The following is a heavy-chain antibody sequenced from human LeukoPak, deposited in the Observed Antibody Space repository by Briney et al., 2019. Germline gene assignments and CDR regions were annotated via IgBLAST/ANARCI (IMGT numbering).Heavy chain of an antibody. D-gene: IGHD2-21*02. CDR3: ARAGGDSWYFDY. J-gene: IGHJ4*02. CDR1: GDTVSSNSAA. V-gene: IGHV6-1*01. Sequence: SQTLSLTCALSGDTVSSNSAAWNWIRQSPSRGLEWLGRTYYRSKWYNDYAVSVKSRITINPDTSKNQFSLQLNFVTPEDTAVYYCARAGGDSWYFDYWGQGTLVTVSS. CDR2: TYYRSKWYN.